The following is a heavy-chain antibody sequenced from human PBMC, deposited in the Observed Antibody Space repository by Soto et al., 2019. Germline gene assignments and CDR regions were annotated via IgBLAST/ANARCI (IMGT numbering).Heavy chain of an antibody. V-gene: IGHV1-69*02. CDR3: ARAVAATSFDY. Sequence: QVQLVQSGAEVKKPGSSVKVSCKASGGTFSSYTISWVRQAPGQGLEWMGRIIPILGIANYAQKFQGRVTXTXAKSTSTAYMELSSLRSEDTAVYYCARAVAATSFDYWGQGTLVTVSS. CDR1: GGTFSSYT. CDR2: IIPILGIA. D-gene: IGHD2-15*01. J-gene: IGHJ4*02.